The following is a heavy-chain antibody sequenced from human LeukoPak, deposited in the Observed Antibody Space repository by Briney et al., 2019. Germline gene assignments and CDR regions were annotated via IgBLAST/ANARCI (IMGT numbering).Heavy chain of an antibody. CDR2: INPNRGST. J-gene: IGHJ3*02. D-gene: IGHD3-9*01. CDR1: GYTFTGYY. Sequence: ASVKVSCESSGYTFTGYYIHWVRQAPGQGLEWMGWINPNRGSTNYARKFQGRVTMTRDTSISTAYMELSRLRSDDTAVYYCANDNNSAGDIWGQGTVVTVSS. V-gene: IGHV1-2*02. CDR3: ANDNNSAGDI.